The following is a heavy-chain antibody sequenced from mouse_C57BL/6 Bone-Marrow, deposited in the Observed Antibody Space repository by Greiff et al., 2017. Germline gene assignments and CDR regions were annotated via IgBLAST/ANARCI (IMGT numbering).Heavy chain of an antibody. J-gene: IGHJ1*03. D-gene: IGHD1-1*01. CDR2: IDPSDSYT. V-gene: IGHV1-69*01. CDR3: ARRGGSTVVAHFDV. Sequence: QVQLQQSGAELVMPGASVKLSCKASGYTFTSYWMHWVKQRPGQGLEWIGEIDPSDSYTNYNQKFKGKSTLTVDKSSSTAYMQLSSRTSEAAAVYYCARRGGSTVVAHFDVWGTGTTVTVSS. CDR1: GYTFTSYW.